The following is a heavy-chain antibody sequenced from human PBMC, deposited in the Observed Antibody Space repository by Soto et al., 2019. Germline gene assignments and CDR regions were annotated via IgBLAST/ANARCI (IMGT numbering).Heavy chain of an antibody. D-gene: IGHD3-3*01. CDR2: IGVGSGNR. CDR3: AAFGVNFDH. CDR1: GFTLTSSP. V-gene: IGHV1-58*01. J-gene: IGHJ4*02. Sequence: VKGACKASGFTLTSSPVHRGRQDRRQRLEWIGWIGVGSGNRHYAQKFQERVTITRDMSTNTAYMELSSLRSEDTAVYCCAAFGVNFDHLGQGTLVTVSS.